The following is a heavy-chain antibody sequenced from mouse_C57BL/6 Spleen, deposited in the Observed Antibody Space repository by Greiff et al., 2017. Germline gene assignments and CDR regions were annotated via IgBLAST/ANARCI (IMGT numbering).Heavy chain of an antibody. CDR1: GYTFTSYD. CDR2: IYPRDGST. CDR3: ARSYYSNFDS. Sequence: VNLVESGPELVKPGASVKLSCKASGYTFTSYDINWVKQRPGQGLEWIGWIYPRDGSTKYNEKFKGKATLTVDTSSSTAYMELHSLTSEDSAVYFCARSYYSNFDSWGQGTTLTVSS. D-gene: IGHD2-5*01. J-gene: IGHJ2*01. V-gene: IGHV1-85*01.